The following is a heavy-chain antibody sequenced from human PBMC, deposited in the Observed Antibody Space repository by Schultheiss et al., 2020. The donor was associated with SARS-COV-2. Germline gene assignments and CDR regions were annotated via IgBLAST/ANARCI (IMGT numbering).Heavy chain of an antibody. CDR1: GGSFSGYY. CDR2: IFYSGST. J-gene: IGHJ6*02. Sequence: GSLRLSCAVYGGSFSGYYWSWIRQPPGKGLEWIGYIFYSGSTYYNPSLQSRVSISVDTSKNQFSLNLSSVTAADTAVYYCARHHFSGYCTGGSCEYYYYYYGMDVWGQGTTVTVSS. V-gene: IGHV4-59*08. CDR3: ARHHFSGYCTGGSCEYYYYYYGMDV. D-gene: IGHD2-15*01.